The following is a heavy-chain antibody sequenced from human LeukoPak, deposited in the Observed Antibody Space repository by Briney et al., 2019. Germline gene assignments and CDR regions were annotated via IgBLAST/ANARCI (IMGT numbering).Heavy chain of an antibody. CDR2: IYYSGNI. D-gene: IGHD1-14*01. Sequence: SETLSLTCSVSGDSISSYFWAWIRQPPGKGLEWIGYIYYSGNINYNSSLKSRVTISVDTSKNQFSLKLSSVTAADTAEYYCARGFRRNDYWGQGTLVTVSS. CDR1: GDSISSYF. V-gene: IGHV4-59*01. J-gene: IGHJ4*02. CDR3: ARGFRRNDY.